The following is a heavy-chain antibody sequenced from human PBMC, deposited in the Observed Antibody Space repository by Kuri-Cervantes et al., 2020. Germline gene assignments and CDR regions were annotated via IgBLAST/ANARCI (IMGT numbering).Heavy chain of an antibody. D-gene: IGHD3-3*01. CDR1: GFTFSSYW. J-gene: IGHJ6*02. Sequence: GGSLRLSCAASGFTFSSYWMSWVRQAPGKGLEWVSSISSSSSYIYYADSVKGRFTISRDNAKNSLYLQMNSLRAEDTAVYYCARVGVGLYGMDVWGQGTTVTVSS. CDR2: ISSSSSYI. V-gene: IGHV3-21*01. CDR3: ARVGVGLYGMDV.